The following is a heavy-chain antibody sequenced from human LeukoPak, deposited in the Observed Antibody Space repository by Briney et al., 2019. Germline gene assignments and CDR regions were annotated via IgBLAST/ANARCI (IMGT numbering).Heavy chain of an antibody. D-gene: IGHD3-10*01. J-gene: IGHJ4*02. CDR2: SHDSGES. CDR3: AASSHSGSYRAY. Sequence: PSETLSLTCSVSGGSISYYYWSWIRQPPGKGLEWIGYSHDSGESNYNPSLQSRVIISRDTSKNQFSLNLVSVTAADTAVYYCAASSHSGSYRAYWGQGTPVTVSS. CDR1: GGSISYYY. V-gene: IGHV4-59*08.